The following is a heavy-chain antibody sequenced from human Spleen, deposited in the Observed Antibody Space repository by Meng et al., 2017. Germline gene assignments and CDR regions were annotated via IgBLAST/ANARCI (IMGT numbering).Heavy chain of an antibody. J-gene: IGHJ4*02. CDR2: INHSGIT. CDR1: GGSVSSGDYY. D-gene: IGHD4-23*01. Sequence: QVQLQESGPGLVRPSETLSLTCTVSGGSVSSGDYYWNWIRQPPGKGLEWIGDINHSGITNYNPSLKSRVTISVDTSKNQFSLKLSSVTAADTAVYYCARLIFDYGGNSGGGTFDYWGQGTLVTVSS. V-gene: IGHV4-61*08. CDR3: ARLIFDYGGNSGGGTFDY.